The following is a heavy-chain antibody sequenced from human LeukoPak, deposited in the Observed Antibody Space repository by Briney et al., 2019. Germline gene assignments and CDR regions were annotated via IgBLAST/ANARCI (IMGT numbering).Heavy chain of an antibody. Sequence: GASVKVSCKASGYTFTDYYIHWVRQAPGQRLEWMGLIHPNNGDTYFAQKFRGRVTMTRDTSISTTYMELNRLTSDDTAVYYCARDYSGSYTHWAQGTLVTISS. CDR2: IHPNNGDT. J-gene: IGHJ4*02. D-gene: IGHD1-26*01. CDR3: ARDYSGSYTH. V-gene: IGHV1-2*06. CDR1: GYTFTDYY.